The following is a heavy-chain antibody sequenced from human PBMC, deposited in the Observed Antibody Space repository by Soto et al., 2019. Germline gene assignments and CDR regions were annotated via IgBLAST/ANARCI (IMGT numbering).Heavy chain of an antibody. D-gene: IGHD6-19*01. V-gene: IGHV3-21*04. CDR2: ISSSSSYI. CDR1: GFTFSSYS. J-gene: IGHJ4*02. Sequence: GGSLRLSCAASGFTFSSYSMNWVRQAPGKGLEWVSSISSSSSYIYYADSVKGRFTISRDNAKNSLYLQMKNLRTEDTAIYYCAKTPMEAVGTQFFDLWGQGTLVTVSS. CDR3: AKTPMEAVGTQFFDL.